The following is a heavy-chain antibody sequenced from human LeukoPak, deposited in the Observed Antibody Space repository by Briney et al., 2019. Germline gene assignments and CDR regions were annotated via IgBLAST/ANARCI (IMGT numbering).Heavy chain of an antibody. CDR2: ISYDGSSK. D-gene: IGHD1-26*01. CDR1: GFTFSSYA. Sequence: GGSLRLSCAASGFTFSSYAMHWVRQAPGKGLEWVAVISYDGSSKYYADSVKGRFTISRDNSKNTLYLQMNSLRAEDTAVYYCAAPQWELTFYYWGQGTLVTVSS. J-gene: IGHJ4*02. CDR3: AAPQWELTFYY. V-gene: IGHV3-30-3*01.